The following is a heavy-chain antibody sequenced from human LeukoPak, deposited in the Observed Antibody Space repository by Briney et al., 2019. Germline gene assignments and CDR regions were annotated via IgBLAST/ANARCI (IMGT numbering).Heavy chain of an antibody. D-gene: IGHD1-1*01. CDR1: GGPISSYY. CDR3: ATHGTTQGCCRP. J-gene: IGHJ5*02. V-gene: IGHV4-4*07. Sequence: SETLSLTCTVSGGPISSYYWSWIRQPAGKGLEWMGRIYTSGSTNYNPALKSRVTMSVNTSKNQFSLKLSSVTAADTAVYYCATHGTTQGCCRPWGQETLLSVST. CDR2: IYTSGST.